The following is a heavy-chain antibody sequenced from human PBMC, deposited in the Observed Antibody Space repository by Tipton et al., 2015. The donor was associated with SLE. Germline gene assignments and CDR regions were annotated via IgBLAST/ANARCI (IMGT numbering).Heavy chain of an antibody. D-gene: IGHD6-19*01. CDR1: GGTFSSYA. Sequence: QLVQSGAEVKKPGSSVKVSCKASGGTFSSYAISWVRQAPGQGLEWMGGIIPIFGTANYAQKFQGRVTITADESTSTAYMELSSLRSEDTAVYYCASPHIAGNGQWLAPFDYWGQGTLVTVSS. V-gene: IGHV1-69*01. CDR3: ASPHIAGNGQWLAPFDY. J-gene: IGHJ4*02. CDR2: IIPIFGTA.